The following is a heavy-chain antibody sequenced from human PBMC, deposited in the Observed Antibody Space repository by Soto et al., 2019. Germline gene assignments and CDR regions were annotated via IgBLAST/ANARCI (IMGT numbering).Heavy chain of an antibody. CDR3: ARSIDP. J-gene: IGHJ5*02. CDR1: GGSISSGGYY. CDR2: IYYSGTT. V-gene: IGHV4-31*03. Sequence: QVQLQESGPGLVKPSQTLSLTCTVSGGSISSGGYYWSWIRQYPGKGLEWIGHIYYSGTTYSNPSLRSRVTISVDTSKNQFSLKLSSVTAADMGVYYFARSIDPWGQGTLVTVSS.